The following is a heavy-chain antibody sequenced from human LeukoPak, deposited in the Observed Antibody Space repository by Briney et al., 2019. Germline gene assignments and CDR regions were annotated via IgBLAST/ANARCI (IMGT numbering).Heavy chain of an antibody. CDR2: IWYDGTNQ. V-gene: IGHV3-33*01. Sequence: PRRSLTLSCVASGFTLSSHGIHWVRQAPGGGLEWVAVIWYDGTNQYYEDSVKGRFSISRDDSKNTAYMQMNSLRAEDTAVYYCAREGCRASSPSWGYFVHWGQGTLVTVSS. CDR1: GFTLSSHG. CDR3: AREGCRASSPSWGYFVH. J-gene: IGHJ4*02. D-gene: IGHD3-10*02.